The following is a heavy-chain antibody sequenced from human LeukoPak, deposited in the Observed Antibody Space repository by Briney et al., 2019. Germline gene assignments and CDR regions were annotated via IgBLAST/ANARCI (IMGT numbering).Heavy chain of an antibody. V-gene: IGHV3-7*01. D-gene: IGHD3-16*01. CDR2: IKQDGSDK. J-gene: IGHJ4*02. CDR3: ASRGSYVDY. Sequence: GGSLRLSCAASEFTFSSYWMSWVRQAPGRGLEWVASIKQDGSDKYYVDSVKGRFTISRDNAKKSLYLQMNSLRAEDTAVYYCASRGSYVDYWGQGTLVPVSS. CDR1: EFTFSSYW.